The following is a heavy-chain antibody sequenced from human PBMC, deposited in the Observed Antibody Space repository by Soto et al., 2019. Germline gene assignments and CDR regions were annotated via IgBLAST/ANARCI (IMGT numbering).Heavy chain of an antibody. CDR3: ARDDEDGSYCDLGY. D-gene: IGHD3-10*01. J-gene: IGHJ4*02. V-gene: IGHV3-30-3*01. Sequence: LRLSCAASGFTFSNYIMHWVRQAPGKGLEWVAMILHDGNNKYYADSVKGRFTISRDNSKNTLYLQMNSLRTEDTAIYYCARDDEDGSYCDLGYWGQGTLVTVSS. CDR1: GFTFSNYI. CDR2: ILHDGNNK.